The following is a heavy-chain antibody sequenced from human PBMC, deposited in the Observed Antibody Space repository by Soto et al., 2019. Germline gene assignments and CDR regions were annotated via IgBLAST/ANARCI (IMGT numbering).Heavy chain of an antibody. CDR2: IYYSGTT. Sequence: QVQLQESGPGLVKPSQILSLTCTVSGGSISSGGYYWYWIRQHPGKGLEWIGYIYYSGTTYYNPSLKSRVTISVDTSKNQFSLKLSSVTAADTAVYYCAASCVACGGFNYYGMDVWGQGTTVTVS. D-gene: IGHD2-21*01. J-gene: IGHJ6*02. CDR3: AASCVACGGFNYYGMDV. CDR1: GGSISSGGYY. V-gene: IGHV4-31*03.